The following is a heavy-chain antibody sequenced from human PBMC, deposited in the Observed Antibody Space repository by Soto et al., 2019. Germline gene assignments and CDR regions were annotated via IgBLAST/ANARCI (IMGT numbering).Heavy chain of an antibody. CDR1: GGSINSHY. CDR3: ARGVGRSSWTSFDS. CDR2: IYTSDNT. V-gene: IGHV4-4*07. D-gene: IGHD6-13*01. J-gene: IGHJ4*02. Sequence: SETLSLTCTVSGGSINSHYWSWIRQPAGKGLEWIGRIYTSDNTHYNPSLKSRGSMALDTSYNQLSLNLSSVTASDTAMYYCARGVGRSSWTSFDSWGQGTLVTVSA.